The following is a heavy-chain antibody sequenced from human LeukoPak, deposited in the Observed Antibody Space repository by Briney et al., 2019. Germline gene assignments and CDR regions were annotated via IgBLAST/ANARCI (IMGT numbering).Heavy chain of an antibody. J-gene: IGHJ3*02. CDR2: IYYNGNT. D-gene: IGHD3-22*01. CDR3: VRGNYDNRGYSNAFDI. CDR1: GVSISSSY. Sequence: SGTLSLTCTVSGVSISSSYWSWIRQPPGKRLEWIGYIYYNGNTNSNPSLKSRVTISADTSKNQFSLNLSSVTAADTAVYYCVRGNYDNRGYSNAFDIWGQGAMVTVSS. V-gene: IGHV4-59*01.